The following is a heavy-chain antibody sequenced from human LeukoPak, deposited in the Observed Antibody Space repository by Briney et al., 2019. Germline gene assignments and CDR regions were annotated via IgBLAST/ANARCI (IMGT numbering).Heavy chain of an antibody. D-gene: IGHD6-6*01. Sequence: ASVKVSCKASGYTFTSYGISWVRQAPGQGLEWMGWISAYNGNTNYAQKLQGRVTMTTDTSTSTAYMELRSLRSDDTAVYYCARDLAARPRVAFDYWGQGTLVTVSS. V-gene: IGHV1-18*01. CDR2: ISAYNGNT. CDR3: ARDLAARPRVAFDY. J-gene: IGHJ4*02. CDR1: GYTFTSYG.